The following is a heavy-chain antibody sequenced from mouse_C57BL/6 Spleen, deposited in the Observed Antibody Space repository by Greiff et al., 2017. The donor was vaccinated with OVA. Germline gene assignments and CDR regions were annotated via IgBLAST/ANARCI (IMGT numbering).Heavy chain of an antibody. CDR3: ARRGPYGNSYAMDY. J-gene: IGHJ4*01. Sequence: QVQLQQPGAELVMPGASVKLSCKASGYTFTSYWMHWVKQRPGQGLEWIGEIDPSDSYTNYNQKFKGKSTLTVDKSSSTAYMQLSSLTSEDSAVYYCARRGPYGNSYAMDYWGQGTSVTVSS. V-gene: IGHV1-69*01. D-gene: IGHD2-1*01. CDR1: GYTFTSYW. CDR2: IDPSDSYT.